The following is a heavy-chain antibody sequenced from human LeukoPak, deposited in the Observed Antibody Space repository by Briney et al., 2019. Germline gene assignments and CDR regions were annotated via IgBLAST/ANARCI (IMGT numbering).Heavy chain of an antibody. CDR3: ARVLRYCSGGNCYSGGLGYMDV. J-gene: IGHJ6*03. CDR1: GYTFTSSY. Sequence: ASVKVSCKASGYTFTSSYMHWVRQAPGQGLEWMGIINPSGGNTTYAQKFQGRVTMTRDMSTSTVYMELSSLRSEDTAVYYCARVLRYCSGGNCYSGGLGYMDVWGKGTTVTISS. D-gene: IGHD2-15*01. CDR2: INPSGGNT. V-gene: IGHV1-46*01.